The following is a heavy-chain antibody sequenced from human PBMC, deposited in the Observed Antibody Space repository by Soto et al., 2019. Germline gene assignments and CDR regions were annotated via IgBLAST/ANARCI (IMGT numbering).Heavy chain of an antibody. D-gene: IGHD3-22*01. V-gene: IGHV3-23*01. CDR2: ISGGGST. CDR3: ASTTGTDYYDSSGFFY. J-gene: IGHJ4*02. CDR1: GFTFSSYA. Sequence: GGSLRLSCAASGFTFSSYAMSWVRQAPGKGLEWVSAISGGGSTYYADSVKGRFTISRDNSKNTLYLQMNSLRAEDAAVYYCASTTGTDYYDSSGFFYWGRGTLVTAPQ.